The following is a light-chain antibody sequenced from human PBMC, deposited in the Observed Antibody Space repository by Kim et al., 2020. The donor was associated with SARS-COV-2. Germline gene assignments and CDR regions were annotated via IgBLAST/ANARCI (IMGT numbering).Light chain of an antibody. CDR2: YDS. Sequence: SYELTQPPSVSVAPGKTARITCGGNNIGSKSVHWYQQKPGQAPVLVIYYDSDRPSGIPERFSGSNSGNTATLTISRVEAGDEADYYCQVWDSSSVLWVFG. CDR3: QVWDSSSVLWV. CDR1: NIGSKS. V-gene: IGLV3-21*04. J-gene: IGLJ3*02.